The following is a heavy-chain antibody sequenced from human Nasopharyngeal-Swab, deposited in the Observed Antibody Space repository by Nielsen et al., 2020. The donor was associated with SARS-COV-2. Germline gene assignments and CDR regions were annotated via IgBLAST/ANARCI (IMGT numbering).Heavy chain of an antibody. CDR3: TTDFYFDY. V-gene: IGHV3-73*01. Sequence: GSLRLSCAASGFVFRASAMHWVRQASGKGLEWLGRIGDKDHNYATTYGASVQGRFTISRDDSKNTAFLQMDSLKTEDTALYYCTTDFYFDYWGQGTLVTVSS. CDR2: IGDKDHNYAT. J-gene: IGHJ4*02. CDR1: GFVFRASA.